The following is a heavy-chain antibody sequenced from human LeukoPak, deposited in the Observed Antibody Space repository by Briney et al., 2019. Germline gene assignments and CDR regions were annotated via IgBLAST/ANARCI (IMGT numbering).Heavy chain of an antibody. CDR2: ISWNSGSI. Sequence: GGSLRLSCAASGFTFDDYAMHWVRQAPGKGLEWVSGISWNSGSIGYADSVKGRFTISRDNAKNSLYLQMNSLRAEDTALYYCAKADGITMVRGVMIDYWGQGTLVTVSS. J-gene: IGHJ4*02. V-gene: IGHV3-9*01. CDR3: AKADGITMVRGVMIDY. CDR1: GFTFDDYA. D-gene: IGHD3-10*01.